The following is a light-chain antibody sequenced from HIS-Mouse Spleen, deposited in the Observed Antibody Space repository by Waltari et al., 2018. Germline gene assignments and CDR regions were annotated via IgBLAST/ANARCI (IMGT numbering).Light chain of an antibody. Sequence: SYELTQPPPVSVSPGQTARITCSGESVPKKYAYWFQQKSGQAPVLVLYEDSERPSGIPERFSGSSSGTMATLTISGDQVEDEADYYCYSTDSSGNHRVFGGGTKLTVL. CDR1: SVPKKY. J-gene: IGLJ2*01. V-gene: IGLV3-10*01. CDR3: YSTDSSGNHRV. CDR2: EDS.